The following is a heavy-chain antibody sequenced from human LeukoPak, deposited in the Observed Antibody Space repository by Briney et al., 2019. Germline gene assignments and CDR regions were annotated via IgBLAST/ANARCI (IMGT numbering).Heavy chain of an antibody. CDR1: GFTFSSYE. J-gene: IGHJ1*01. Sequence: GGTLRLSRAASGFTFSSYEMTWIRQVPGKGLEWISYISSSGSTIYYADSVKGRFTISRDNANNSLYLQMNSLSAEDTAVYYCARPSRPYGSTEYFQHWGQGTLVIVSS. CDR3: ARPSRPYGSTEYFQH. D-gene: IGHD1-1*01. CDR2: ISSSGSTI. V-gene: IGHV3-48*03.